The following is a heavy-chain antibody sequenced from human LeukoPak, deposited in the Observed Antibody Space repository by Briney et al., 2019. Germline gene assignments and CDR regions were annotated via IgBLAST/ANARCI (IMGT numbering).Heavy chain of an antibody. D-gene: IGHD3-16*01. CDR2: IKSKTDGGTT. CDR1: GFTFSNAW. J-gene: IGHJ4*02. CDR3: TTAGGLQIRRVDY. V-gene: IGHV3-15*01. Sequence: GGSLRLSCAASGFTFSNAWMSWVRQAPGKGLEWVGRIKSKTDGGTTDYAAPVKGRFTISRDDSKNTLYLQMNSLKTEDTAVYYCTTAGGLQIRRVDYWGQGTLVTVSS.